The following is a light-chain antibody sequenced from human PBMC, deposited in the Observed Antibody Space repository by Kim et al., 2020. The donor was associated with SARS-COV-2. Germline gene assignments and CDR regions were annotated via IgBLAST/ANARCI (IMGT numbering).Light chain of an antibody. J-gene: IGLJ3*02. CDR1: SLRSYY. CDR3: NSRDSSGNHWV. V-gene: IGLV3-19*01. Sequence: ALGQTVRITCQGDSLRSYYASWYQQKPGQAPVLVICGKNNRPSGIPDRFSGSSSGNTASLTITGAQAEDEADYCCNSRDSSGNHWVFGGGTKLTVL. CDR2: GKN.